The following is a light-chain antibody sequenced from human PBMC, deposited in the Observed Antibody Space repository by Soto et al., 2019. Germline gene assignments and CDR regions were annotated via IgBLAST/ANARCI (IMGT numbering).Light chain of an antibody. CDR2: GAS. CDR1: QSVNRN. Sequence: TQSPATLSVSPGESATLSCRASQSVNRNLAWYQQKPGQAPRLLIYGASTGATGIPARFSGSGFGTEFTLTISSLQSEDSAVYYCQQYNNWPPYTFGKGTKVDIK. CDR3: QQYNNWPPYT. J-gene: IGKJ2*01. V-gene: IGKV3D-15*01.